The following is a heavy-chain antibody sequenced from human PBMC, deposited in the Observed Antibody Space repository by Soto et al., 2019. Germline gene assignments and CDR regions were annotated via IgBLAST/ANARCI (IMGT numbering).Heavy chain of an antibody. V-gene: IGHV1-18*01. CDR2: ISAYDGQT. J-gene: IGHJ4*02. CDR1: GDGFSNYG. D-gene: IGHD3-22*01. Sequence: GASVKVSCKASGDGFSNYGFSWVRQAPGQGLEWLGWISAYDGQTNYTKKFQGRVTMTTDTSSSTAFMELRSLRSDDTAVYYCARVWYYDSSGYYAFDHWGLGTLVTVSS. CDR3: ARVWYYDSSGYYAFDH.